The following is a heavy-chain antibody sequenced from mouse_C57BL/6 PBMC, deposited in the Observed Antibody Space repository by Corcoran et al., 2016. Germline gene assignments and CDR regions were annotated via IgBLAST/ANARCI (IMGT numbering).Heavy chain of an antibody. CDR3: ARRSSYAWFAY. CDR2: INPNNGGT. Sequence: EVQLQQSGPELVKPGASVKISCKASGYTFTDYYMNWVKQSHGKSLEWIGDINPNNGGTSYNQKFKGKATLTVDKSSSTAYMELRSLTSEDSAVYYCARRSSYAWFAYWGQGTLVTVSA. CDR1: GYTFTDYY. J-gene: IGHJ3*01. V-gene: IGHV1-26*01. D-gene: IGHD1-1*01.